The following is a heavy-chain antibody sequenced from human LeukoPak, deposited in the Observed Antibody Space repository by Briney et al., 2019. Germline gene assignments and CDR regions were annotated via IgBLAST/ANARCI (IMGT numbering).Heavy chain of an antibody. D-gene: IGHD6-19*01. V-gene: IGHV4-4*02. CDR1: GGSISSSNW. CDR3: ARHITVTYDAFDL. J-gene: IGHJ3*01. Sequence: PSETLSLTCAVSGGSISSSNWWSWVRQPPGKGLEWIGEIYHSGSTNYNPSLKSRVTISVDKSKNQFSLKLSSVTAADTAVYYCARHITVTYDAFDLWGRGTMVTVSS. CDR2: IYHSGST.